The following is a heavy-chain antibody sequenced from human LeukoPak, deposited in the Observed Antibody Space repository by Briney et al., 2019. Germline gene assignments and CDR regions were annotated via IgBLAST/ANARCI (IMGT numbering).Heavy chain of an antibody. D-gene: IGHD6-6*01. V-gene: IGHV4-59*08. CDR3: ARLSSTLYYSMDV. CDR2: IQNSAIYRAKI. CDR1: GGSISSYY. Sequence: NPSETLSLTCADSGGSISSYYWTWIRQPPGKGLEWVGYIQNSAIYRAKIESSPSLQSRVSLSIDTSKNQVSLTVNSVTAADTAVYYCARLSSTLYYSMDVWGPGTAVTVSS. J-gene: IGHJ6*02.